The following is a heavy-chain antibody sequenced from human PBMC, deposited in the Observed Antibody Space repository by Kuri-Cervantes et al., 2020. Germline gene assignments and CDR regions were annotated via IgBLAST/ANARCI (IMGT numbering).Heavy chain of an antibody. Sequence: SVKVSCKAYGYTFTSYGISWVRQAPGQGLEWMGGIIPIFGTANYAQKFQGRVTITTDESTSTAYMELSSLRSEDTAVYYCARPNSSGSRGYQFDYWGQGTLVTVSS. V-gene: IGHV1-69*05. J-gene: IGHJ4*02. CDR1: GYTFTSYG. CDR3: ARPNSSGSRGYQFDY. D-gene: IGHD6-19*01. CDR2: IIPIFGTA.